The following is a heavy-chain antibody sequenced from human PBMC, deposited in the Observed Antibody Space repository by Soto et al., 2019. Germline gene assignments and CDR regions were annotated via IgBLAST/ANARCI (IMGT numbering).Heavy chain of an antibody. D-gene: IGHD2-15*01. V-gene: IGHV3-30*13. CDR1: GFNFNTYF. J-gene: IGHJ4*01. CDR2: IFTTGRDK. CDR3: ARDDAQGSNCELAY. Sequence: QVQLVQSGGGVVQPGRSLRLSCAASGFNFNTYFMHWVRQAPGKGLEWVATIFTTGRDKEDADSVKGRFTISRDNSNNSMYLQMVILRPEDTAVYACARDDAQGSNCELAYCGHGAVVTVSS.